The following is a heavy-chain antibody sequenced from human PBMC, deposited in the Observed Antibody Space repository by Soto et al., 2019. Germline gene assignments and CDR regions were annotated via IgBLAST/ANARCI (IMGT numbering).Heavy chain of an antibody. CDR3: ARRAVLEWLLPGYYYYGMDV. J-gene: IGHJ6*02. V-gene: IGHV4-39*01. D-gene: IGHD3-3*01. CDR1: GGSISSSSYY. Sequence: ASETLSLTCTVSGGSISSSSYYWGWIRQPPGKGLEWIGSIYYSGSTYYNPSLKSRVTISVDTSKNQFSLKLSSVTTADTAVYYCARRAVLEWLLPGYYYYGMDVWGQGTTVTVSS. CDR2: IYYSGST.